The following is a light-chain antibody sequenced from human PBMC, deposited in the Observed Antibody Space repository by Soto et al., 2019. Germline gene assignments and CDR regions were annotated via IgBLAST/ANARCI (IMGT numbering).Light chain of an antibody. Sequence: EIVLTQSPGTLSLSPGERATLSCRASQSVSSNYLAWYQQKPGQAPRLLIYGASSRATGIPDRFSGSGSGTDFTLTISSLEPEDFSVYSCQQYGTSPLTFGRGTKIQIK. CDR2: GAS. CDR3: QQYGTSPLT. J-gene: IGKJ4*01. V-gene: IGKV3-20*01. CDR1: QSVSSNY.